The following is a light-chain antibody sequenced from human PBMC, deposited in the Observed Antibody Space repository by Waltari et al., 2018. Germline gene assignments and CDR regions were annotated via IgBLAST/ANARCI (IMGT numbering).Light chain of an antibody. Sequence: SSVLTQPPSVSLAPGKTARITCGGNKIGVKSVQWYQQRPGQAPVVVIYDDSDRPSGIPERVSGSNSGNTATLTISGVEAEDEADYYCQVWDSSTDHVVFGGGTKLTVL. J-gene: IGLJ2*01. CDR3: QVWDSSTDHVV. V-gene: IGLV3-21*01. CDR1: KIGVKS. CDR2: DDS.